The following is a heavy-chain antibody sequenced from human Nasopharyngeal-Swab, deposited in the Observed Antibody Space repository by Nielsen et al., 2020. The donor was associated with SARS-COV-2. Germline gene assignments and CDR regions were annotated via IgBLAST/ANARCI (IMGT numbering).Heavy chain of an antibody. D-gene: IGHD3-3*01. V-gene: IGHV1-2*04. Sequence: WVRQAPGQGLEWMGWINPNSGGTNYAQKFQGWVTMTRDTSISTAYMELSRLRSDDTAVYYCARNDFWSGYYKVPMDVWGKGTTVTVSS. CDR3: ARNDFWSGYYKVPMDV. J-gene: IGHJ6*03. CDR2: INPNSGGT.